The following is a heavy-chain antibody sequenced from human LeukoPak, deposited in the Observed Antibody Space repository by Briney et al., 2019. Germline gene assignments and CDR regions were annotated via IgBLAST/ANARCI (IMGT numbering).Heavy chain of an antibody. J-gene: IGHJ4*02. CDR2: ISGSGGST. CDR1: GFTFSNYT. Sequence: QPGGSLCLSCAASGFTFSNYTMSSVRQAPGKGLEWVSTISGSGGSTYYADSVKGRFTFSRDNSKNTRYLQMNSLRGDDTAVYYCARVQYSYGFDGSFYWGQGTLVTVSS. V-gene: IGHV3-23*01. D-gene: IGHD5-18*01. CDR3: ARVQYSYGFDGSFY.